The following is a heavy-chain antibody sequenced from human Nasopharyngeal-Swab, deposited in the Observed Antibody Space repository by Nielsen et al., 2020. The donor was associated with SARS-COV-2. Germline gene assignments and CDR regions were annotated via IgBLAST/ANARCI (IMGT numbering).Heavy chain of an antibody. CDR2: IDTAGET. Sequence: GESLKISCAASGFTFGSHDIHWVRQPTGKGLEWVSGIDTAGETYYADSVNGRYTISRGDVKSFLYLQMNSLRVEDSGVYYCARGRGGYYNLDYWGQGTLVTVSP. D-gene: IGHD3-9*01. CDR3: ARGRGGYYNLDY. CDR1: GFTFGSHD. J-gene: IGHJ4*02. V-gene: IGHV3-13*01.